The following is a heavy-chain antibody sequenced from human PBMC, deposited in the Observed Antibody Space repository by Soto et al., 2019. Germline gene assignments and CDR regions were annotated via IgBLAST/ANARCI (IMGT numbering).Heavy chain of an antibody. D-gene: IGHD2-15*01. CDR2: IYYSGST. CDR3: ARHLTGVVVAALSP. CDR1: GGSISSYY. V-gene: IGHV4-59*08. J-gene: IGHJ5*02. Sequence: PSETLSLTCTVSGGSISSYYWSWIRQPPGKGLEWIGYIYYSGSTNYNPSLKSRVTISVDTSKNQFSLKLSSVTAADTAVYYCARHLTGVVVAALSPWGQGTLVTVSS.